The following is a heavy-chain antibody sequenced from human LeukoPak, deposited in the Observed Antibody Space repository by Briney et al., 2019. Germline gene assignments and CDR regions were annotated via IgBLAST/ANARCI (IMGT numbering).Heavy chain of an antibody. D-gene: IGHD3-22*01. CDR2: IKQDGSEK. J-gene: IGHJ4*02. V-gene: IGHV3-7*01. CDR3: ARDLYDSSGYYYLDY. CDR1: GFTFSSYA. Sequence: GGSLRLSCAASGFTFSSYAMSWVRQAPGKGLEWVANIKQDGSEKYYVDSVKGRFTISRDNAKNSLSLQMNSLRAEDTAVYYCARDLYDSSGYYYLDYWGQGTLVTVSS.